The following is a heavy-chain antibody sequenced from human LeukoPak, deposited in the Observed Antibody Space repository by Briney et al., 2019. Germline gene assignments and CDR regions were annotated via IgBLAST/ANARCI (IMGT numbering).Heavy chain of an antibody. V-gene: IGHV3-74*01. Sequence: GGSLRLSCAASGFTFSSYWMHWVRQAPGKGLVWVSRINSDGSSTSYADSVKGRFTISRDNAKNTLYLQMNSLRAEDTAVYYCARGYSGSYRVDYWGQGTLVTVSS. CDR3: ARGYSGSYRVDY. CDR1: GFTFSSYW. J-gene: IGHJ4*02. D-gene: IGHD1-26*01. CDR2: INSDGSST.